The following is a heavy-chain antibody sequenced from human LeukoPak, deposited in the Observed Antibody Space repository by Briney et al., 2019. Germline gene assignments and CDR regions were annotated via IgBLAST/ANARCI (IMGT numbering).Heavy chain of an antibody. D-gene: IGHD3-3*01. CDR1: GYSISSGYY. V-gene: IGHV4-38-2*01. J-gene: IGHJ4*02. CDR3: ARLGDFWSGRGVY. CDR2: IYHSGST. Sequence: PSETLSLTCAVSGYSISSGYYWGWIRQPPGKGLEWIGSIYHSGSTYYNPSLKSRVTISVDTSKNQFSLKLSSVTAADTAVYYCARLGDFWSGRGVYWGQGTLVTVS.